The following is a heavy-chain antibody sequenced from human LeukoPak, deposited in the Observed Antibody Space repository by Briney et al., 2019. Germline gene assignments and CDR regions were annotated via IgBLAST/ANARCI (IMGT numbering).Heavy chain of an antibody. CDR1: GFTFSSYW. CDR3: ATPLDYFDTSGYHQGGD. D-gene: IGHD3-22*01. J-gene: IGHJ4*02. Sequence: GGSLRLSCAASGFTFSSYWMTGVRQAPGKGLEWVANIKEDGSKKNYVDSVKGRFTISRDNAKNSLYLQMNSLRAEDTAVYYCATPLDYFDTSGYHQGGDWGQGTLVTVSS. CDR2: IKEDGSKK. V-gene: IGHV3-7*03.